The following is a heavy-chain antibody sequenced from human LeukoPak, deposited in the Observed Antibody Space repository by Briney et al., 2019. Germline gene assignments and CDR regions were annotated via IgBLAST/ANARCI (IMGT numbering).Heavy chain of an antibody. Sequence: PGGSLRLSCAGSGFIFSNYWMHWVRQAPGKGLMWVSRIKTDGTTTYYADSVKGRFTISRDNAKNSLYLQMNSLRAEDTAVYYCARDGGPDYVWGSYRLGPGSFDYWGQGTLVTVSS. CDR2: IKTDGTTT. V-gene: IGHV3-74*01. CDR3: ARDGGPDYVWGSYRLGPGSFDY. CDR1: GFIFSNYW. D-gene: IGHD3-16*02. J-gene: IGHJ4*02.